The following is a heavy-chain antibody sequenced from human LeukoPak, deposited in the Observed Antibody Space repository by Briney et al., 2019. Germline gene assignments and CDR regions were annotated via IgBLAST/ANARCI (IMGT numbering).Heavy chain of an antibody. CDR1: GFTVSSNY. V-gene: IGHV3-66*04. CDR3: ARHHAAGTLGWFDP. Sequence: GGSLRLSCAASGFTVSSNYMSCVRQAPGKGLEWVSVIYSGGSTYYADSVKGRFTISRDNSKNTLYLQMNSLRAEDTAVYYCARHHAAGTLGWFDPWGQGTLVTVSS. CDR2: IYSGGST. D-gene: IGHD6-13*01. J-gene: IGHJ5*02.